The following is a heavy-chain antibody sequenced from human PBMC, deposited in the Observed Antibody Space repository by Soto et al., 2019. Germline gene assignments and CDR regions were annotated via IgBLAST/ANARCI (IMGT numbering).Heavy chain of an antibody. J-gene: IGHJ4*02. Sequence: GGSLRLSCAASGFTFSSYWMGWVPQAPGKGLGGGGNRKQSGSEKDYVDSGKGRFTVSGDNAKNSLYLQMNSLGAEDTAVYYCARAAAAVLETSNDYWGQGTLVTVSS. V-gene: IGHV3-7*01. D-gene: IGHD6-13*01. CDR1: GFTFSSYW. CDR2: RKQSGSEK. CDR3: ARAAAAVLETSNDY.